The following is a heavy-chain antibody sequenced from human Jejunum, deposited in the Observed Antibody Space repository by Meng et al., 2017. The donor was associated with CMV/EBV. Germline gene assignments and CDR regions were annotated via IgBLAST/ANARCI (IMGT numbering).Heavy chain of an antibody. CDR3: ASGNDFNI. J-gene: IGHJ3*02. CDR1: GFTFSIHL. V-gene: IGHV3-7*01. Sequence: LACADSGFTFSIHLMSWVRQPPGKGPEWVASIKPDGSEIQYVGSLRGRFTVSRDNARKSLYLQMNSLTAEDTAVYYCASGNDFNIWGQGTVVTVSS. CDR2: IKPDGSEI. D-gene: IGHD1-1*01.